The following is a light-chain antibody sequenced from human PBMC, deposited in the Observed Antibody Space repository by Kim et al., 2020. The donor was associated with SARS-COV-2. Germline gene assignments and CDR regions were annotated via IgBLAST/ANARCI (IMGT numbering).Light chain of an antibody. V-gene: IGLV2-23*02. J-gene: IGLJ3*02. CDR3: CSYAGSSTWV. CDR2: EVS. Sequence: QSTTIACTGTSSGVGSYSLVSWYQQHQGKAPKLMIYEVSKRPSGVSNRFSGSKSGNTASLTISGRQAEDEADYYCCSYAGSSTWVFGGGTQLTVL. CDR1: SSGVGSYSL.